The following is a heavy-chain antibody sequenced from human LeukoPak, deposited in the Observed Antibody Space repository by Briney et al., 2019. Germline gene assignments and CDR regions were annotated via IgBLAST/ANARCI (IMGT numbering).Heavy chain of an antibody. CDR3: ARGWCSGGSCYDY. J-gene: IGHJ4*02. D-gene: IGHD2-15*01. V-gene: IGHV4-59*01. Sequence: PSETLPLTCTVSGGSISVFYWSWIRQPPGKGLEWIGYIYYTGSTNYKPSLKSRVTISLDTSKNQFSLNLNSVTPADTAVYYCARGWCSGGSCYDYWGQGTRVTVSS. CDR1: GGSISVFY. CDR2: IYYTGST.